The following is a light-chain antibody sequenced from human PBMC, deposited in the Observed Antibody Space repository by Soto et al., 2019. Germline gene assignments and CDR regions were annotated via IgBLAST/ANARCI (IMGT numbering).Light chain of an antibody. V-gene: IGKV1-6*01. CDR3: LQDYNYPRT. Sequence: IQMTQSSSSLSASVGYRFTITCRASQGIRNDLGWYQQKPGKAPKLLIYAASSLQSGVPSRFRGSGSGTDFTLTISSLQPEDFEPYYCLQDYNYPRTFGQGTKVDIK. J-gene: IGKJ1*01. CDR2: AAS. CDR1: QGIRND.